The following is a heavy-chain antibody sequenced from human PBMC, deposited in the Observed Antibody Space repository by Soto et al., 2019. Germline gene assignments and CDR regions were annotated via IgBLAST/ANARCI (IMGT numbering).Heavy chain of an antibody. CDR1: GGSFSGYY. CDR3: AAMEYCDFWSGYYRFNY. V-gene: IGHV4-34*01. CDR2: INHSGST. D-gene: IGHD3-3*01. Sequence: SETLSLTCAVYGGSFSGYYWSWIRQPPGKGLEWIGEINHSGSTNYNPSLKSRVTISVDTSKNQFSLKLSSVTAADTAVYYCAAMEYCDFWSGYYRFNYWGQGTLVTVSS. J-gene: IGHJ4*02.